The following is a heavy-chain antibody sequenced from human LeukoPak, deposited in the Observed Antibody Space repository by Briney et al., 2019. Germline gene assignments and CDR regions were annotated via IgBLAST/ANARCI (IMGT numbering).Heavy chain of an antibody. CDR3: ARGNLWDYRRSYYYMDV. J-gene: IGHJ6*03. CDR1: GFTFSSYW. V-gene: IGHV3-21*01. Sequence: GGSLRLSCAASGFTFSSYWMSWVRQAPGKGLEWVSSISSSSSYIYYADSVKGRFTISRDNAKNSLYLQMNSLRAEDTAVYYCARGNLWDYRRSYYYMDVWAKGTTVTVSS. D-gene: IGHD4-11*01. CDR2: ISSSSSYI.